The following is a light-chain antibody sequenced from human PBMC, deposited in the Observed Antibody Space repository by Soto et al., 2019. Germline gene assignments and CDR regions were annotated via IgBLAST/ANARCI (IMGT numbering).Light chain of an antibody. CDR2: GNT. Sequence: QPVLTQPPSVSGAPGQGVTISCTGGSSNIGAGYDVHWYQQLPGTAPKLLIYGNTNRPSGVPDRFSGSKSGTSASLAITGLQAEDDADYYCQSYDSSLSGVVFGGGTKLTVL. J-gene: IGLJ2*01. CDR3: QSYDSSLSGVV. CDR1: SSNIGAGYD. V-gene: IGLV1-40*01.